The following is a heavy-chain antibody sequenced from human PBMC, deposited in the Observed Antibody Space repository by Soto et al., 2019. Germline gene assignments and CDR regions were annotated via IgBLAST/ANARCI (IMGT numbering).Heavy chain of an antibody. CDR1: GYTFTSYG. J-gene: IGHJ6*02. D-gene: IGHD3-10*01. V-gene: IGHV1-18*04. CDR2: ISAYNGNT. CDR3: AREGYASVSYLPYYYYGMDV. Sequence: ASVKVSCKASGYTFTSYGISWVRQAPGQGLEWMGWISAYNGNTNYAQKLQGRVTMTTDTSTSTAYMELRSLRSEDTAVYYCAREGYASVSYLPYYYYGMDVWGQGTTVTVSS.